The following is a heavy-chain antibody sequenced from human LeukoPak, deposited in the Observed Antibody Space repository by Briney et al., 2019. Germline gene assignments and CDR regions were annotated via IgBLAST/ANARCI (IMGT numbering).Heavy chain of an antibody. CDR2: IYSGGST. CDR3: ARVQGTMVTTGYYYYYVDV. CDR1: GFTVSSNY. J-gene: IGHJ6*03. D-gene: IGHD4-17*01. V-gene: IGHV3-66*01. Sequence: GGSLRLSCAASGFTVSSNYMSWVRQAPGKGLEWVSVIYSGGSTFYANSLKGRFTISRDNSKNTLFLQMNSLRAEDTAVYYCARVQGTMVTTGYYYYYVDVWGKGTTVTISS.